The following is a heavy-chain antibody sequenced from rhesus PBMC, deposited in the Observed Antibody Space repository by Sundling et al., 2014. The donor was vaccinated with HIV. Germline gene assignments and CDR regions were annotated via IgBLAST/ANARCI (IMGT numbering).Heavy chain of an antibody. CDR2: VYGSDSTT. CDR1: GGSISGYY. D-gene: IGHD6-19*01. J-gene: IGHJ6*01. CDR3: ARESRPYYGLDS. V-gene: IGHV4-160*01. Sequence: QVQLQESGPGLVKPSETLSLTCAVSGGSISGYYWSWIRQSPGKGLEWVGSVYGSDSTTNYNPSLKSRVTLSVDTSKNQFSLNLNSVTAADTAVYYCARESRPYYGLDSWGQGVVVTVSS.